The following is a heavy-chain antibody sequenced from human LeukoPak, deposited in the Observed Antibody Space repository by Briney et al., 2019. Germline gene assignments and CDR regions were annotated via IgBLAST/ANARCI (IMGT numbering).Heavy chain of an antibody. V-gene: IGHV4-59*01. CDR1: AGSISFYY. CDR3: ARGSRQDTLDAFDI. CDR2: IYYSGST. Sequence: PSETLSLTCTVSAGSISFYYWNWIRQPPGKGLEWIGYIYYSGSTNYNPSLKSRVTISVDTSKNQFSLKLRSVTAADTAVFYCARGSRQDTLDAFDIWGQGIMVTVSS. D-gene: IGHD6-13*01. J-gene: IGHJ3*02.